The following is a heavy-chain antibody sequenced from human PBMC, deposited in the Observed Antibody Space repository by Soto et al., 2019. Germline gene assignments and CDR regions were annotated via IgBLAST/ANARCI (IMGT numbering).Heavy chain of an antibody. CDR1: GGSISSYY. V-gene: IGHV4-59*01. D-gene: IGHD2-2*01. CDR3: ARDIVVVPAYFYYGMDV. J-gene: IGHJ6*02. Sequence: SETLSLTCTVSGGSISSYYWSWIRQPPGKGLEWIGYIYDSGSTNYNPSLKSRVTISLDTSKNQFSLKLSSVTAADTAVYYCARDIVVVPAYFYYGMDVWGQGTTVTVS. CDR2: IYDSGST.